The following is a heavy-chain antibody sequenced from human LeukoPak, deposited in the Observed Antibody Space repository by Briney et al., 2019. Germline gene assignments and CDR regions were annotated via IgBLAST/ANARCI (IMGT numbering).Heavy chain of an antibody. CDR2: TRNEANIYTT. CDR1: GFTFSDHY. Sequence: GGSLRLSCAASGFTFSDHYMDWVRQAPGKGLEWVGRTRNEANIYTTKYAASVKGRFTISRDDSKNSLYLQMNSLKTEDTAVYYCASPVGATTVRAFDIWGQGTMVTVSS. CDR3: ASPVGATTVRAFDI. V-gene: IGHV3-72*01. D-gene: IGHD1-26*01. J-gene: IGHJ3*02.